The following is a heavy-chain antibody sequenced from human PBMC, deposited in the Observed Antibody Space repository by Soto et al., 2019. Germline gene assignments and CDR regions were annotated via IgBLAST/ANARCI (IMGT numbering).Heavy chain of an antibody. V-gene: IGHV1-18*01. CDR1: GYTFTSYG. CDR2: ISAYNGNT. Sequence: QVQLVQSGAEVKKPGASVKVSCKASGYTFTSYGISWVRQAPGQGLEWMGWISAYNGNTNYAQKLQGRVTMTTDTSTSTAYMELRSLRSDDTAVYYCARAASGSYSMGDNYYGMDVWGQGTTVTVSS. J-gene: IGHJ6*02. CDR3: ARAASGSYSMGDNYYGMDV. D-gene: IGHD1-26*01.